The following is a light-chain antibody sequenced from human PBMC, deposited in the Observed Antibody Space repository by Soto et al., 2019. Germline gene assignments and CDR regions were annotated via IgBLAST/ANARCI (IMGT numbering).Light chain of an antibody. CDR1: QSVGSN. J-gene: IGKJ4*01. Sequence: EIVLTQSPATLSLSPGERGTLSCRASQSVGSNLAWYQLKPGQAPRLLIHTAFNRATGIPARFSGSGSGTDFTLTISSLEPEDFAVYYCQQRSNWPTTFGGGTKVEIK. CDR2: TAF. V-gene: IGKV3-11*01. CDR3: QQRSNWPTT.